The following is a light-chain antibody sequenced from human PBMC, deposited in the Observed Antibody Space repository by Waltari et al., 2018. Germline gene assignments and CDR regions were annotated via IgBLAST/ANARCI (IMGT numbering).Light chain of an antibody. V-gene: IGKV4-1*01. CDR2: WAS. CDR1: LSVLYSSNDKDY. J-gene: IGKJ2*01. CDR3: QQHYSTPPT. Sequence: DIVMTQSPDSLAVSLGERATLDCKSSLSVLYSSNDKDYLAWYQQQPRQPPKLLIYWASTRESGVPDRFSGSGSGTDFTLTISRLXXXDVAVYYCQQHYSTPPTFGQGTKLXIK.